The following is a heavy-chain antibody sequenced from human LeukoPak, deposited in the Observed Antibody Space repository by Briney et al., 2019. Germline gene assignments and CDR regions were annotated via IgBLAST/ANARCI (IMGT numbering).Heavy chain of an antibody. V-gene: IGHV3-15*01. CDR2: IKSKTDGGTT. CDR3: GKGAYADYYFDC. D-gene: IGHD4-17*01. CDR1: GFTFNNAW. J-gene: IGHJ4*02. Sequence: GGSLRLSCTASGFTFNNAWMTWVRQAPGKGLEWVGRIKSKTDGGTTDYAASVKGRFTISRDDSKNMLYLQMNSLETEDSALYYCGKGAYADYYFDCWGQGTLVSVSS.